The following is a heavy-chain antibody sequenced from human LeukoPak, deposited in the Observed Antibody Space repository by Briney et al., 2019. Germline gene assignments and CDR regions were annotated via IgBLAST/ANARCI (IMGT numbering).Heavy chain of an antibody. CDR2: ISSNGGST. Sequence: GGSLRLSCSASGFPFSSYAMHWVRQAPGKGLEYVSAISSNGGSTYYANSVKGRFTISRDNSMNTLYLQMGSLRAEDMAVYYCARGVLARGSSGWYFDYWGQGTLVTVSS. J-gene: IGHJ4*02. CDR3: ARGVLARGSSGWYFDY. CDR1: GFPFSSYA. D-gene: IGHD6-19*01. V-gene: IGHV3-64*01.